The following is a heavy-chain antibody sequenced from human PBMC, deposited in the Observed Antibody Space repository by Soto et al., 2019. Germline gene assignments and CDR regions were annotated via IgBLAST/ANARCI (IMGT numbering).Heavy chain of an antibody. Sequence: QVQLVQSGAEVKKPGSSVKVSCKASGGTFSSYAISWVRQAPGQGLAWMGGIIPIFGTANYAQKFQGRVTITADESTSTAYMEMSSLRSEDTAVYYCARLMVRGVKGDPSFDYWGQGTLVTVSS. CDR1: GGTFSSYA. CDR3: ARLMVRGVKGDPSFDY. CDR2: IIPIFGTA. J-gene: IGHJ4*02. V-gene: IGHV1-69*01. D-gene: IGHD3-10*01.